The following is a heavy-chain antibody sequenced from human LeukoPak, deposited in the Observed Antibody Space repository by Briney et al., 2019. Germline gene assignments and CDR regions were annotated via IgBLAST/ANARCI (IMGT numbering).Heavy chain of an antibody. J-gene: IGHJ6*02. CDR3: VKDFYGSGLYYYYGMDV. D-gene: IGHD3-10*01. CDR2: ISSNGGNT. V-gene: IGHV3-64D*06. CDR1: GFTLSSYA. Sequence: GRSLRLSCSASGFTLSSYAMHWVRQAPGKGLEYVSAISSNGGNTYYADSVKGRFTISRDNSKNTLDLQMRSLRTEDTAVYYCVKDFYGSGLYYYYGMDVWGQGTTVTVSS.